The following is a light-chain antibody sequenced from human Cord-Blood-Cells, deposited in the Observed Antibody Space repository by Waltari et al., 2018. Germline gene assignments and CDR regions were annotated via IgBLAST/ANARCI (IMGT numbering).Light chain of an antibody. CDR2: GAS. J-gene: IGKJ4*01. V-gene: IGKV3-20*01. CDR3: QQYGSSLT. Sequence: ETVLTQSPGTLSLSPGESATLSCRAGQSVSSSYLAWYQQKPGQAPRLLIYGASSRATGIPDRFSGSGSGTDFTLTISRLEPEDFAVYYCQQYGSSLTCGGGTKVEIK. CDR1: QSVSSSY.